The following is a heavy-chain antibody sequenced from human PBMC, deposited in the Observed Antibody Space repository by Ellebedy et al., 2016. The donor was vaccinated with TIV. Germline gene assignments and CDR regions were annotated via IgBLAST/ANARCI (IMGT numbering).Heavy chain of an antibody. V-gene: IGHV3-30-3*01. CDR1: GFTFSNYA. J-gene: IGHJ4*02. CDR2: ISYDGSNK. D-gene: IGHD3-16*01. Sequence: PGGSLRLSCAASGFTFSNYAMHWVRQAPGKGLEWVAVISYDGSNKYYADSVKGRFTISRDTSKNTLYLQMNSLRAEDTAVYYCAKDLRPLWGGAMDSWGRGALVTVSS. CDR3: AKDLRPLWGGAMDS.